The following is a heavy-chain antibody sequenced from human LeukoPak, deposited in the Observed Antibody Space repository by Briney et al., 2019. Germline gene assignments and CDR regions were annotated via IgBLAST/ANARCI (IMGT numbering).Heavy chain of an antibody. CDR1: GFTFSNAW. CDR2: ISERGDGT. D-gene: IGHD5-18*01. V-gene: IGHV3-23*01. J-gene: IGHJ4*02. CDR3: AKDIAQGYTFGSIEQDY. Sequence: SGGSLRLSCAASGFTFSNAWMSWVRQAPGKGLEWVAAISERGDGTYYAGSMKGRFTISRDNAKNMVYLQINSLRAEDTAIYYCAKDIAQGYTFGSIEQDYWGQGTLVTVSS.